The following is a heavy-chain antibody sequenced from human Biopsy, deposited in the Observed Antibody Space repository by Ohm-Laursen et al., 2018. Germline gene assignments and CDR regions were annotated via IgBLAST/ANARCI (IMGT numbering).Heavy chain of an antibody. V-gene: IGHV1-2*02. J-gene: IGHJ4*02. Sequence: ASVKVSCKASGYIFTTSGISWVRQAPGQGLEWMGSIYPNNGATKNAQKFQGRVTMTRDTSINTAFMELKSLRSDDTAVYYCARDLVDWTVPSWGQGTLVIVSS. CDR3: ARDLVDWTVPS. CDR1: GYIFTTSG. D-gene: IGHD3/OR15-3a*01. CDR2: IYPNNGAT.